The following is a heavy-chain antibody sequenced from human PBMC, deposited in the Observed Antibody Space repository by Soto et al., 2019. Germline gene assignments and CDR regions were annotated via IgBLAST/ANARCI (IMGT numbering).Heavy chain of an antibody. CDR3: TRDASRDSSARGWFDP. D-gene: IGHD6-13*01. CDR1: GFTFRSFT. CDR2: ISSNSAYI. J-gene: IGHJ5*02. V-gene: IGHV3-21*01. Sequence: GGSLRLSCAASGFTFRSFTINWVRQAPGKGLEWVSTISSNSAYIYYTDALRGRFTISRDNAKNSLHLQMNSLRAEDTAVYYCTRDASRDSSARGWFDPWGPGTLVTVSS.